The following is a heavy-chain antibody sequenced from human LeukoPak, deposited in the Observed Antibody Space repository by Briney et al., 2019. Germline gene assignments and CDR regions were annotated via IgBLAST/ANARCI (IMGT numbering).Heavy chain of an antibody. J-gene: IGHJ4*02. CDR3: ARPYYYDSTGYYQYYFDY. D-gene: IGHD3-22*01. CDR2: ISAYNGNT. Sequence: ASVKVSCKASGYXFTSYGISWVRQAPGQGLEWMGWISAYNGNTNYAQKLQGRVTMTTDTSTSTAYMELRSLRSDDTAVYYCARPYYYDSTGYYQYYFDYWGQGTLVTVSS. V-gene: IGHV1-18*01. CDR1: GYXFTSYG.